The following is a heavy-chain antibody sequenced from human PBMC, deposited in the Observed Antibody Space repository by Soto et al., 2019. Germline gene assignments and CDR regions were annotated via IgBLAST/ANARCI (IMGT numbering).Heavy chain of an antibody. J-gene: IGHJ6*02. V-gene: IGHV1-69*13. CDR2: IIPIFGTA. Sequence: SVKVSCKDSGGSFSSCAISWVRQAPGQGLEWMGGIIPIFGTANYAQKFQGRVTITADESTSTAYMELSSLRSEDTAVYYCARGPRYGSGSYYSDYGMDVWGQGTPVTVSS. D-gene: IGHD3-10*01. CDR3: ARGPRYGSGSYYSDYGMDV. CDR1: GGSFSSCA.